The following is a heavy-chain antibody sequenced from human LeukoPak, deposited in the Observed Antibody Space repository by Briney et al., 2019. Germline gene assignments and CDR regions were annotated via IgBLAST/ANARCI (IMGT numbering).Heavy chain of an antibody. Sequence: GASVKVSCKASGYTFTGYYMHWVRQAPGQGLEWMGWINPNSGGTNYAQKFQGRVTMTRDTSISTAYMELSRLRSDDTAVYYCARVGPYCSSTSCYWGAFDIWGQGTMVTVS. V-gene: IGHV1-2*02. J-gene: IGHJ3*02. D-gene: IGHD2-2*01. CDR3: ARVGPYCSSTSCYWGAFDI. CDR2: INPNSGGT. CDR1: GYTFTGYY.